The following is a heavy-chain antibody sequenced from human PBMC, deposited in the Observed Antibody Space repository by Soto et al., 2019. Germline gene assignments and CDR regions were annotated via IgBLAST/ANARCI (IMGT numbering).Heavy chain of an antibody. CDR2: IKQDGSGK. D-gene: IGHD1-26*01. CDR1: GFTFSSYW. CDR3: ARVRSWHRADAFDI. J-gene: IGHJ3*02. V-gene: IGHV3-7*01. Sequence: GGSLRLSCAASGFTFSSYWMSWVRQAPGRGLEWVANIKQDGSGKYYVDSVKGRFTISRDNAKNSLYLQMNSLRAEDTAVYYCARVRSWHRADAFDIWGQGXMVTV.